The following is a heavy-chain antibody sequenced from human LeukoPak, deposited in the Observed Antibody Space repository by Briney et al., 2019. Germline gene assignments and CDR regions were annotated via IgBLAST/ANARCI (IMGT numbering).Heavy chain of an antibody. CDR1: GYTFTSYG. CDR2: ISAYNGNT. J-gene: IGHJ4*02. CDR3: ARGTKYSSSWYGFDY. V-gene: IGHV1-18*01. D-gene: IGHD6-13*01. Sequence: ASVKVSCKASGYTFTSYGISWVRQAPGQGLEWMGWISAYNGNTNYAQKLQGRVTMTTDTSTSKAYMELRSLRSDDTAVYYCARGTKYSSSWYGFDYWGQGTLVTVSS.